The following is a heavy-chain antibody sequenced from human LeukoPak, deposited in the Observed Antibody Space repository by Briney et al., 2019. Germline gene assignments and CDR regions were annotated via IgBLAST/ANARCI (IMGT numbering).Heavy chain of an antibody. V-gene: IGHV3-9*01. CDR3: AKDKNYYDSSGHLDY. D-gene: IGHD3-22*01. CDR2: ISWNSGSI. CDR1: GFTFDDYA. J-gene: IGHJ4*02. Sequence: SLRLSCAASGFTFDDYAMHWVRQAPGKGLEWVSGISWNSGSIGYADSVKGRFTISRDNAKNSLYLQMNSLRAEDTALYYCAKDKNYYDSSGHLDYWGQGTLVTVSS.